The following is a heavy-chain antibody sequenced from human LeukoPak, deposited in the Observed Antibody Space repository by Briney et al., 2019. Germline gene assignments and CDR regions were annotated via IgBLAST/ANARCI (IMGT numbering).Heavy chain of an antibody. V-gene: IGHV3-23*01. J-gene: IGHJ3*02. CDR3: AKGSTYFYGSGTSDDAFDI. D-gene: IGHD3-10*01. CDR1: GLTFSNYA. Sequence: GGSLRLSCAASGLTFSNYAMSWVRQAPGKGLEGVSAISGSGGSTSYADSVKGRFTISRDNSKNTMYLQMNSLRAEDTAVYYCAKGSTYFYGSGTSDDAFDIWGQGTMVTVSS. CDR2: ISGSGGST.